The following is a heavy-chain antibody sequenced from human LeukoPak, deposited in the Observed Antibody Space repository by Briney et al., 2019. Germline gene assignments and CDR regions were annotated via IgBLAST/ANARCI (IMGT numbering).Heavy chain of an antibody. Sequence: EASVKVSCKASGYTFTSYFMHWVRQAPGQGLDWMGIINPSGGSTSYAQKFQGRVTITADESTSTAYMELSSLRSEDTAVYYCARVGQSYYDSSGFYNYWGQGTLVTVSS. J-gene: IGHJ4*02. CDR2: INPSGGST. V-gene: IGHV1-46*01. D-gene: IGHD3-22*01. CDR3: ARVGQSYYDSSGFYNY. CDR1: GYTFTSYF.